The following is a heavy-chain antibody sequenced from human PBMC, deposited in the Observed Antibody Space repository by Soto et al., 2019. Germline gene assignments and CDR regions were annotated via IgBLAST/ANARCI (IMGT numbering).Heavy chain of an antibody. Sequence: ASVKVSCKASGYTFITCGISWVRQAPGQGLEWMGWISSYNGNTNYAQKLQGRVTMTTATSTSTAYMELRSLRSDDTAVYYCARDAAVGLFDYWGQGTLVTVSS. CDR2: ISSYNGNT. D-gene: IGHD1-26*01. CDR3: ARDAAVGLFDY. CDR1: GYTFITCG. V-gene: IGHV1-18*01. J-gene: IGHJ4*02.